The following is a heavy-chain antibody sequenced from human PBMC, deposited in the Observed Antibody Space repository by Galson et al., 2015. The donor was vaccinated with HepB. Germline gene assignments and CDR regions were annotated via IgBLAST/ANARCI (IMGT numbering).Heavy chain of an antibody. CDR2: MSGSTGVT. D-gene: IGHD2-2*01. CDR1: GFTFYNYG. J-gene: IGHJ6*03. CDR3: AKSWDQPPNYYYYVDV. Sequence: SLRLSCAASGFTFYNYGMNWVRLAPGKGLEWVSSMSGSTGVTVYADSVKGRFTISRDNSKNTPYLQMNSLRAEDTAVYYCAKSWDQPPNYYYYVDVWGKGTAVTVSS. V-gene: IGHV3-23*01.